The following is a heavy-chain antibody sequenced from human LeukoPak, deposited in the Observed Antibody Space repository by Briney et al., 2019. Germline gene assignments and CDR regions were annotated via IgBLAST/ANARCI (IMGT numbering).Heavy chain of an antibody. Sequence: GGSLRLSCAASGFTFSNAWMSWVRRAPGKGLEWVGRIKSKTDGGTTDYAAPVKGRFTISRDDSKNTLYLQMNSLKTEDTAVYYCTTEADYDFWSGYPTGHWGRLYYFDYWGQGTLVTVSS. J-gene: IGHJ4*02. CDR3: TTEADYDFWSGYPTGHWGRLYYFDY. D-gene: IGHD3-3*01. V-gene: IGHV3-15*01. CDR2: IKSKTDGGTT. CDR1: GFTFSNAW.